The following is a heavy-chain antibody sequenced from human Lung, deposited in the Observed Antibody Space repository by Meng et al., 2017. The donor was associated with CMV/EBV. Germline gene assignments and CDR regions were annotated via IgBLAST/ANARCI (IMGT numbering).Heavy chain of an antibody. Sequence: QLQLQEAVPGLVKPSGTLSLTCAVSGGSISSSNWWSWVRQPPGKGLEWIGEIYHSGSTNYNPSLKSRVTISVDKSKNQFSLKLSSVTAADTAVYYCASFPPPGKQWLVTDYWGQGTLVTVSS. J-gene: IGHJ4*02. CDR1: GGSISSSNW. CDR2: IYHSGST. V-gene: IGHV4-4*02. CDR3: ASFPPPGKQWLVTDY. D-gene: IGHD6-19*01.